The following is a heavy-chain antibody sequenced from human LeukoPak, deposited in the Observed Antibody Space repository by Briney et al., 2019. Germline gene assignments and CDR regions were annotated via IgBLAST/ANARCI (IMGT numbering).Heavy chain of an antibody. CDR3: ARRGGELLRTRYFDL. CDR2: ISSSSSTI. V-gene: IGHV3-48*01. D-gene: IGHD1-26*01. J-gene: IGHJ2*01. Sequence: PGGSLRLSCAASGFTFSSYSMNWVRQAPGKGLEWVSYISSSSSTIYYADSVKGRFTISRDNAKNSLYLQMNSLRAEDTAVYYCARRGGELLRTRYFDLWGRGTLVTVSS. CDR1: GFTFSSYS.